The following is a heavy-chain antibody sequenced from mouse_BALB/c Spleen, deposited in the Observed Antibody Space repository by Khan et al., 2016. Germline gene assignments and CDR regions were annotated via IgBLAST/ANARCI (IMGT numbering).Heavy chain of an antibody. V-gene: IGHV1-80*01. CDR2: IYPGDGDT. J-gene: IGHJ2*01. Sequence: QVQLQQSGAELVRPGSSVKISCKACGYAFSIYWMNWVKQRPGQGLEWIGQIYPGDGDTDYNGKFKDKATLTADKSSSTAYMQLSSLTSEDSAVYFCARSGYGYDYWGQGTTLTVSS. D-gene: IGHD2-2*01. CDR1: GYAFSIYW. CDR3: ARSGYGYDY.